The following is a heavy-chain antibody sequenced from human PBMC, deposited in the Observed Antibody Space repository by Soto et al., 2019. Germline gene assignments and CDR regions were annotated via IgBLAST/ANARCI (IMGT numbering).Heavy chain of an antibody. CDR3: ARITGGYYYYYYLDV. CDR1: NGSISSGTYY. Sequence: HLQLQESGPGLVKPSETLSLSCTVSNGSISSGTYYWGWIRQPPGKGLEWIGSIYYSGSTYYNPYLTSRVTISVYTSKNQFSLNLSSVTAADTAVYYCARITGGYYYYYYLDVWGKGTTVSVSS. D-gene: IGHD1-20*01. V-gene: IGHV4-39*01. J-gene: IGHJ6*03. CDR2: IYYSGST.